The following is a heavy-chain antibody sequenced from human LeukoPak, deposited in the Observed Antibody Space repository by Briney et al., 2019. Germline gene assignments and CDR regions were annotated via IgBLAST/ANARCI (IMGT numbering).Heavy chain of an antibody. D-gene: IGHD6-19*01. J-gene: IGHJ4*02. V-gene: IGHV3-21*04. CDR3: ARDSSGWYSYY. CDR2: ISSSSSYI. CDR1: EFTFSSYS. Sequence: GGSLRLSCAASEFTFSSYSMNWVRQAPGKGLEWVSSISSSSSYIYYADSVKGRFTISRDNSKNTLYLQMNSLRAEDTAVYYCARDSSGWYSYYWGQGTLVTVSS.